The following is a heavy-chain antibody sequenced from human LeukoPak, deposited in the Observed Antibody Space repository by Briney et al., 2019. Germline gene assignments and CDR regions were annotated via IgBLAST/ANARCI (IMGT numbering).Heavy chain of an antibody. Sequence: ASVKVSCKASVYTFTGYYMHWVRQAPGQGLEWMGWINPNSGGTNYAQKFQGRVTMTRDTSISTAYMELSRLRSDDTAVYYCARGYDFWSGYTFPYYFDYWGQGTLVTVSS. CDR3: ARGYDFWSGYTFPYYFDY. CDR2: INPNSGGT. D-gene: IGHD3-3*01. CDR1: VYTFTGYY. J-gene: IGHJ4*02. V-gene: IGHV1-2*02.